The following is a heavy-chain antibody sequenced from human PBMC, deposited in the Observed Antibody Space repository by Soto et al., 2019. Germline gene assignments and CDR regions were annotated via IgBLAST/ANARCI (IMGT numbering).Heavy chain of an antibody. J-gene: IGHJ4*02. Sequence: QVQLVQSGAEVKKPGASVKVSCKASGYTFTSYAMHWVRQAPGQRHEWMGWINAGNGNTKYSQKFQGRVTITRDTSASTAYMELGSLRSEDTAVYYCARDATIGLLSFGESPGYFDYWGQGTLVTVSS. D-gene: IGHD3-10*01. V-gene: IGHV1-3*01. CDR1: GYTFTSYA. CDR3: ARDATIGLLSFGESPGYFDY. CDR2: INAGNGNT.